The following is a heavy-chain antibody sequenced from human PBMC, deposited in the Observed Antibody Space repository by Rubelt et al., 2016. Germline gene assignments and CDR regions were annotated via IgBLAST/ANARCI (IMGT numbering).Heavy chain of an antibody. CDR3: ARDQEHITMVRGVIITYGFQH. Sequence: QAPGQGLEWMGIINPSGGSTSYAQKFQGRVTMTRDTSTSTVYMELSSLRSDDTAVYYCARDQEHITMVRGVIITYGFQHWGQGTLVTVSS. V-gene: IGHV1-46*01. D-gene: IGHD3-10*01. CDR2: INPSGGST. J-gene: IGHJ1*01.